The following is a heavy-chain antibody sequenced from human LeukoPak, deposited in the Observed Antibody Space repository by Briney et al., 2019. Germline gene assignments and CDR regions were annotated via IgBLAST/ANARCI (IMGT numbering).Heavy chain of an antibody. CDR2: IYYSGST. CDR3: ARDGVGATNFDY. V-gene: IGHV4-61*01. D-gene: IGHD1-26*01. J-gene: IGHJ4*02. CDR1: GGSISSSSYY. Sequence: SETLSLTCTVSGGSISSSSYYWGWIRQPPGKGLEWIGYIYYSGSTNYNPYLKSRVTISVDTSKNQFSLKLSSETAADTAVYYCARDGVGATNFDYWGQGTLVTVSS.